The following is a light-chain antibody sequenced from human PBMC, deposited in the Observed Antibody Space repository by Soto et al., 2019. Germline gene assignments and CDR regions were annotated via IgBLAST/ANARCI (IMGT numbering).Light chain of an antibody. CDR3: HHYNSWPYT. CDR1: QSVSSN. J-gene: IGKJ2*01. V-gene: IGKV3-15*01. Sequence: EIVMTQSPDTLSVSPGERATLSCRASQSVSSNLAWYQQKPGQAPRLVIYDASTRAPGFPARFSGSGSGTEFTLTISSLQSEDFAVYYCHHYNSWPYTFGQGTKVDIK. CDR2: DAS.